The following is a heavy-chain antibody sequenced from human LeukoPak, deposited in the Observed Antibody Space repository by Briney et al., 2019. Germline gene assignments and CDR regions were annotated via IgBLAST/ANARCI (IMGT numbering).Heavy chain of an antibody. CDR1: GGSISIYY. CDR2: IYHSGST. V-gene: IGHV4-59*01. D-gene: IGHD1-26*01. J-gene: IGHJ4*02. CDR3: TRDRELGF. Sequence: SETLSLTCTVSGGSISIYYWNWIRQPPGKGLEWIGSIYHSGSTTYNPSLKSRVTISGDTSKNQFSLKLSSVTAADTAVYYCTRDRELGFWGQGTLVTVSS.